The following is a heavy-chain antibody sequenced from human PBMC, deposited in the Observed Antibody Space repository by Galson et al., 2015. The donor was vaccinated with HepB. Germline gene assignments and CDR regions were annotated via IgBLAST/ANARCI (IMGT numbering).Heavy chain of an antibody. CDR3: AKPPTMSCNHGVCRVADY. V-gene: IGHV3-23*01. D-gene: IGHD5-12*01. CDR2: ITDNGDKT. J-gene: IGHJ4*02. CDR1: GFTFSSYA. Sequence: SLRLSCAASGFTFSSYAMSWVRQAPGKGLEWVSEITDNGDKTYYADAVKGRFTISRDNSKNTLFLQMNSLTAVDTAVYYCAKPPTMSCNHGVCRVADYWGQGTPVIVSS.